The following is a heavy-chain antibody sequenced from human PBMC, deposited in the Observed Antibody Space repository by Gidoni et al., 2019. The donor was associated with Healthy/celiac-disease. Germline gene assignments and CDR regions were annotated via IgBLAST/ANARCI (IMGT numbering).Heavy chain of an antibody. CDR3: AKDVVPAAILGWYFDL. CDR2: ISGSGGST. D-gene: IGHD2-2*02. CDR1: GFTFSSYA. V-gene: IGHV3-23*01. J-gene: IGHJ2*01. Sequence: EVQLLESGGGLVQPGGSLRLSCAASGFTFSSYAMSWVRQAPGKVLEWVSSISGSGGSTYYADSVKGRFTISRDNSKNTLYLQMNSLRAEDTAVYYCAKDVVPAAILGWYFDLWGRGTLVTVSS.